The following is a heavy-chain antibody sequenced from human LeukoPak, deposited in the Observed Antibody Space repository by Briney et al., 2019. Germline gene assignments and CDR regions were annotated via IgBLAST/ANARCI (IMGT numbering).Heavy chain of an antibody. CDR2: ISGSGGST. Sequence: GGSLRLSCAASGFTFSSYVMIWVRQAPGKGLEWVSFISGSGGSTYYADSVKGRFTISRDNAKNSLYLQMNSLRAEDTAVYYCAGVGATGLDYWGQGTLVTVSS. D-gene: IGHD1-26*01. CDR3: AGVGATGLDY. V-gene: IGHV3-23*01. CDR1: GFTFSSYV. J-gene: IGHJ4*02.